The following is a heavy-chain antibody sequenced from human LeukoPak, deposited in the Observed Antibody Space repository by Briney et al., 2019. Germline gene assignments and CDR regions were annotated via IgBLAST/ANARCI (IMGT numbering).Heavy chain of an antibody. V-gene: IGHV3-21*01. Sequence: GGSLGLSCAASGFTFSNHAMSWVRQAPGKGLEWVSSISSSSSYIYYADSVKGRFTISRDNAKNSLYLQMNSLRAEDTAVYYCARVDSYGHTFDYWGQGTLVTVSS. D-gene: IGHD5-18*01. J-gene: IGHJ4*02. CDR3: ARVDSYGHTFDY. CDR1: GFTFSNHA. CDR2: ISSSSSYI.